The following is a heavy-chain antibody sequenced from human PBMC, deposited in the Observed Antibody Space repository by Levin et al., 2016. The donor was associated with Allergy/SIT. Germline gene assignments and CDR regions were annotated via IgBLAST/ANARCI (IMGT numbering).Heavy chain of an antibody. J-gene: IGHJ6*02. CDR2: INHSGST. D-gene: IGHD2-21*01. Sequence: WIRQPPGKGLEWIGEINHSGSTNYNPSLKSRVTISVDTSKNQFSLKLSSVTAADTAVYYCARGTLWYYYGMDVWGQGTTVTVSS. CDR3: ARGTLWYYYGMDV. V-gene: IGHV4-34*01.